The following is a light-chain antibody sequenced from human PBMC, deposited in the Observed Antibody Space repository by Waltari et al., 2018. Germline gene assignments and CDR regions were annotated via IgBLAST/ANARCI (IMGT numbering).Light chain of an antibody. Sequence: SSELTQYPAVSVPLVQTVRLTCQGDILRTYYLSCFHQKPGQAPALVIYGKNNRPSGIPDRFAASSSGSTASLTIIGAQAEDEADYYCHSRDSSGDVVIGGGTKLTVV. CDR2: GKN. V-gene: IGLV3-19*01. CDR3: HSRDSSGDVV. CDR1: ILRTYY. J-gene: IGLJ2*01.